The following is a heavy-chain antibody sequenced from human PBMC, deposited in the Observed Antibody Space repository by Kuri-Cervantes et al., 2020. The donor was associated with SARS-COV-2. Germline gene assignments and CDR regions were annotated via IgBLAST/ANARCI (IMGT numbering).Heavy chain of an antibody. D-gene: IGHD1-26*01. J-gene: IGHJ4*02. CDR3: AGGVATLLGFDY. CDR2: ITGGGGNT. V-gene: IGHV3-23*01. CDR1: GFTFSSYS. Sequence: GESLKISCAASGFTFSSYSMTWVRQAPGKGLDWVSTITGGGGNTYYADSVRGRLTISRDNSKNTLYLQIHSLRAEDTAVYYCAGGVATLLGFDYWGQGILVTVSS.